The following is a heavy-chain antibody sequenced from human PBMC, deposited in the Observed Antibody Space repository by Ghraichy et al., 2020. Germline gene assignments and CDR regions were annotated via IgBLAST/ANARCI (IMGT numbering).Heavy chain of an antibody. D-gene: IGHD3-16*01. V-gene: IGHV3-7*03. Sequence: GGSLRLSCAASGFTFSRYWMTWVRQAPGKGLEWVANIKHDSSEKYYVDSVKGRFTISRDDAENTLFLQMNSLRAEDTALYYCARQGFGVPFDYWGQGTPVTVSS. CDR1: GFTFSRYW. CDR2: IKHDSSEK. J-gene: IGHJ4*02. CDR3: ARQGFGVPFDY.